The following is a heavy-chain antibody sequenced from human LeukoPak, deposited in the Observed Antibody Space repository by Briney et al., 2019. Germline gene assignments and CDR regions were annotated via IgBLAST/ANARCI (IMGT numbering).Heavy chain of an antibody. J-gene: IGHJ4*02. Sequence: GGSLRLSCAASGFTFSSYGMSWVRQAPGKGLEWVSAISGSGGSTYYADSVKGRFTISRDNSKNTLYLQMNSLKTEDTAVYYCTRVPPGVVVAFDHWGQGTLVTVSS. V-gene: IGHV3-23*01. CDR1: GFTFSSYG. CDR2: ISGSGGST. CDR3: TRVPPGVVVAFDH. D-gene: IGHD3-22*01.